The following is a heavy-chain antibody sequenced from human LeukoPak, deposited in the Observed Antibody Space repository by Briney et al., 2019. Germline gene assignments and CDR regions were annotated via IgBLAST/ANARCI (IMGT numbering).Heavy chain of an antibody. D-gene: IGHD6-19*01. J-gene: IGHJ2*01. V-gene: IGHV4-39*01. CDR2: IYYSGST. CDR1: GGSISSGSYY. Sequence: SETLSLTCTVSGGSISSGSYYWGWIRQPPGKGLEWIGTIYYSGSTYYNPSLKSRVTISVDTSKNQFSLNLSSVTAADTAVYYCARLLVGGSYWYFDLWGRGTLVTVSS. CDR3: ARLLVGGSYWYFDL.